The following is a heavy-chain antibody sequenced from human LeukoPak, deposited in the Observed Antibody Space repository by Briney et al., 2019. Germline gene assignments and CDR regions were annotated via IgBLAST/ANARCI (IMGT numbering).Heavy chain of an antibody. D-gene: IGHD4-11*01. CDR1: GFTFSSYA. CDR2: ISSSGDST. CDR3: AKVGTIETTEELNWFDP. J-gene: IGHJ5*02. V-gene: IGHV3-23*01. Sequence: GGSLRLSCAAPGFTFSSYAMIWVRQAPGKGLEWVSIISSSGDSTYYADSVKGRFTFSRDNSKNTLSLQMSSLGADDTAVYYCAKVGTIETTEELNWFDPWGQGTLVTVSS.